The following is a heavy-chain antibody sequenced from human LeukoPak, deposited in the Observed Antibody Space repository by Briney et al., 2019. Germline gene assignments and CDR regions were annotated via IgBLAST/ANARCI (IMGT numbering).Heavy chain of an antibody. D-gene: IGHD2-21*02. CDR3: ARGTAWSPLDFDH. Sequence: GGSLRLSCAASGFTFSIYGMHWVRQAPGKGLEWVAVISYDGGTSVCADPMKGRFTISRDNSKNTLYLQMDSLGVEDTAVYYCARGTAWSPLDFDHWGQGIPVTVSS. V-gene: IGHV3-30*03. J-gene: IGHJ4*02. CDR2: ISYDGGTS. CDR1: GFTFSIYG.